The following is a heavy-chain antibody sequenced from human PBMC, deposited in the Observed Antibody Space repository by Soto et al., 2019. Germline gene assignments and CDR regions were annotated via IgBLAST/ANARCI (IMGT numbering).Heavy chain of an antibody. CDR1: GFTFSCYG. Sequence: PGASLRLSCEASGFTFSCYGIHWVRQAPGKGLEWVGVISYYGNNEYYEASVKGRFTISRDNPKNTLYLQMNSLRIEDTAVYFCAKEDPSRRYSLDYWGQGSQVTVSS. CDR3: AKEDPSRRYSLDY. J-gene: IGHJ4*02. V-gene: IGHV3-30*18. D-gene: IGHD1-1*01. CDR2: ISYYGNNE.